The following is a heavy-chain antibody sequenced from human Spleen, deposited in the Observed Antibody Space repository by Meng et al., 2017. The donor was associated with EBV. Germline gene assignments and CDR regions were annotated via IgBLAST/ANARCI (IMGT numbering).Heavy chain of an antibody. V-gene: IGHV1-18*01. CDR3: ARETNFVSGDF. Sequence: QVQLVQSGAEVKKPGASVKVSCKASGYSFTEHAMNWVRQAPGPGLEWMGWISAHTNKTNYLQKFQRRLMMTTDTYTNTVYMELTSLTSEDTAMYYCARETNFVSGDFWGQGTLVTVSS. J-gene: IGHJ4*02. D-gene: IGHD1-1*01. CDR1: GYSFTEHA. CDR2: ISAHTNKT.